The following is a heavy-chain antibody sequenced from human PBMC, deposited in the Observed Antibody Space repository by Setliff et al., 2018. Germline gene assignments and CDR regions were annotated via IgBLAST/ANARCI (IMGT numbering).Heavy chain of an antibody. V-gene: IGHV4-39*07. CDR3: ATDGPVLNGDYIS. CDR2: IYQNGIT. Sequence: SETLSLTCSVSGASISTTYYYWDWIRQSPEKGLEWIGTIYQNGITYYDPSVKSRVTISVDKSKNQFSLSLRSVTAADTAVYYCATDGPVLNGDYISWGQGTLVTVSS. J-gene: IGHJ5*02. CDR1: GASISTTYYY. D-gene: IGHD3-10*01.